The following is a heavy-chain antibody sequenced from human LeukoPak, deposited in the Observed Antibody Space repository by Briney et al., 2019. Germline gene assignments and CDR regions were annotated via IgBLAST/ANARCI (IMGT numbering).Heavy chain of an antibody. J-gene: IGHJ4*02. D-gene: IGHD3-9*01. CDR1: GGSIRSYY. CDR2: IYYSGST. CDR3: ARDGLLTGYYFDY. V-gene: IGHV4-59*01. Sequence: PSETLSLTCTVSGGSIRSYYWSWIRQPPGKGLEWIGYIYYSGSTNYNPSLKSRVTISVDTSKNQFSLKLSSVTAADTAVYYCARDGLLTGYYFDYWGQGTLVTVSS.